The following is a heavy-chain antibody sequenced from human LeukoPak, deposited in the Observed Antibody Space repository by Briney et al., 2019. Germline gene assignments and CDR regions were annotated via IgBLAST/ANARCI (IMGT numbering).Heavy chain of an antibody. J-gene: IGHJ4*02. CDR1: GGSISSTYSY. Sequence: PSETLSLTCSVSGGSISSTYSYWGWFRQPPGGGLDWIGSIYYSGNTYYNESLKSRVTISIDMSKSQFSLKLSSVTAEDTAVFYCAREVMVRGAISYRDYWGQGTLVTVSS. V-gene: IGHV4-39*01. CDR2: IYYSGNT. CDR3: AREVMVRGAISYRDY. D-gene: IGHD3-10*01.